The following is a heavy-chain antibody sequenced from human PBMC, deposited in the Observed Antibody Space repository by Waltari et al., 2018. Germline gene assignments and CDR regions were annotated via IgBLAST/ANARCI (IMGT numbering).Heavy chain of an antibody. J-gene: IGHJ3*02. CDR2: ISYDGSSQ. D-gene: IGHD2-21*02. CDR1: GFIFSNYA. V-gene: IGHV3-30-3*01. CDR3: ARAVTGEDAFDM. Sequence: QEQMVESGGGVVQPGRPLSLSCSISGFIFSNYAMNWVRQAPGKGLEWLAFISYDGSSQYYADSVKGRFSVSRDSFKSTVYLHMNGLRTEDTAVYYCARAVTGEDAFDMWGQGTMVTVSS.